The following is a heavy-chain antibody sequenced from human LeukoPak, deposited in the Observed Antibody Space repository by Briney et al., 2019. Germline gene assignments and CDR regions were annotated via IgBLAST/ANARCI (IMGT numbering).Heavy chain of an antibody. Sequence: GGSLRLSCAASGFTFSGSAMHWVRQASGRGLEWVGRIRSKANSYATAYAASVKGRFTISRDDSKNTAYLQMNSLRTEDTAVYYCTRLWGDCGGDCYSHDFWGQGTLVTVSS. CDR2: IRSKANSYAT. V-gene: IGHV3-73*01. D-gene: IGHD2-21*02. CDR3: TRLWGDCGGDCYSHDF. CDR1: GFTFSGSA. J-gene: IGHJ4*02.